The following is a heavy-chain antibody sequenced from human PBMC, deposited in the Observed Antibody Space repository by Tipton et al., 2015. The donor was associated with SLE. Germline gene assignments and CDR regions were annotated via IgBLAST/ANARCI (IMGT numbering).Heavy chain of an antibody. CDR2: IYHSGST. Sequence: TLSLTCTVSGYSISSGYYWGWIRQPPGKGLEWIGSIYHSGSTYYNPSLKSRVTISVDTSKNQFSLKLSSVTAADTAVYYCARGEAVIDYWGQGTLVTVSS. J-gene: IGHJ4*02. V-gene: IGHV4-38-2*02. D-gene: IGHD1-26*01. CDR3: ARGEAVIDY. CDR1: GYSISSGYY.